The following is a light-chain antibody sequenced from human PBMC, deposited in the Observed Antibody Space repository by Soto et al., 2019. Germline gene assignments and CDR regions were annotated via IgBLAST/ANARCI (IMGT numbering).Light chain of an antibody. CDR2: GAS. Sequence: EIVLTQSPGTLSLSPGDRATLSCGASQSVTGNYLAWCQQKPGQAPRLLIYGASRRATGIPDRFSGSASGTDFTLTISRLEPEDFAVYFCQQYSDLPMTFGQGTRLEIK. J-gene: IGKJ5*01. V-gene: IGKV3-20*01. CDR1: QSVTGNY. CDR3: QQYSDLPMT.